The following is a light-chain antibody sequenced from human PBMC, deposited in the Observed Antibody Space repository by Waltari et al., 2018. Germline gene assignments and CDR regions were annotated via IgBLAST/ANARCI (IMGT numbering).Light chain of an antibody. CDR2: DVS. CDR1: NRDIGLYDY. CDR3: SSYTATDTHV. J-gene: IGLJ1*01. Sequence: SALTQPASMSGYPGQSITISCTGTNRDIGLYDYVPWYQQHPGKAPKLIISDVSKRPSGVPARFSGSVSGYTASLTISGLQAEDEADYYCSSYTATDTHVFGSGTTVIVL. V-gene: IGLV2-14*03.